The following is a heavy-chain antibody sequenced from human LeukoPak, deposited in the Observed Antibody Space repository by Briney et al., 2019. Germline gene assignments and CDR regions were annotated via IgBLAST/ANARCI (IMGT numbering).Heavy chain of an antibody. CDR2: ISYDGSNK. D-gene: IGHD6-13*01. CDR3: ARDYIAAAGQGYYYYYMDV. Sequence: GGSLRLSCAASGFTFSSYAMHWVRQAPGEGLEWVAVISYDGSNKYYADCVKGRFTISRDNSKNTLYLQTNSLRAEDTAVYYCARDYIAAAGQGYYYYYMDVWGKGTTVTVSS. V-gene: IGHV3-30*04. CDR1: GFTFSSYA. J-gene: IGHJ6*03.